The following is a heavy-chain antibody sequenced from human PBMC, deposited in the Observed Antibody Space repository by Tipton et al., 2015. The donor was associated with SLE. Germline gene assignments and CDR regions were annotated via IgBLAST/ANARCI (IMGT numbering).Heavy chain of an antibody. D-gene: IGHD3-22*01. CDR1: GGSISTTGYY. J-gene: IGHJ4*02. CDR2: IYYSGRT. V-gene: IGHV4-39*01. CDR3: ARRDYYNYSGFDY. Sequence: TLSLTCTVSGGSISTTGYYWGWIRQPPGKGLEWIESIYYSGRTYYNSSLKSRVTISVDASKNQFSLKLSSVTAADTAVYYCARRDYYNYSGFDYWGQGTLVTVSS.